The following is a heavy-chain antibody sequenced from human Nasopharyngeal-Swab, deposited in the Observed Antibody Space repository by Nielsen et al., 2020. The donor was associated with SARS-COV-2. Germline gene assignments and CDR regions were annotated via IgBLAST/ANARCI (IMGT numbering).Heavy chain of an antibody. D-gene: IGHD2-21*02. J-gene: IGHJ5*02. CDR3: AGIPYGGGHSSYGWFDL. CDR1: ATSVTTYY. CDR2: ITDTGRT. V-gene: IGHV4-59*02. Sequence: SETLSLTCTVSATSVTTYYWGWIRQSPGKGLEWIAYITDTGRTKYNPSLETRVTLSQEPSRTRFSLSLTSVTAAVKAMYYCAGIPYGGGHSSYGWFDLWGQGILVTVSS.